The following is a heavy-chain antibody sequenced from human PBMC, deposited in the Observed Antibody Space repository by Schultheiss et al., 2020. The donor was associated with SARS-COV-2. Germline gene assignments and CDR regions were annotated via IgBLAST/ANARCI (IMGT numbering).Heavy chain of an antibody. J-gene: IGHJ3*01. D-gene: IGHD3-22*01. V-gene: IGHV4-34*01. CDR3: ARHYDSRGNNALDL. Sequence: SETLSLTCAVYGGSFSGYYWSWIRQPPGKGLEWIGEINHSGSTNYNPSLKSRVTISVDKSKNDVSLKLTSVTAADTALYFCARHYDSRGNNALDLWGHGTMVTVSS. CDR1: GGSFSGYY. CDR2: INHSGST.